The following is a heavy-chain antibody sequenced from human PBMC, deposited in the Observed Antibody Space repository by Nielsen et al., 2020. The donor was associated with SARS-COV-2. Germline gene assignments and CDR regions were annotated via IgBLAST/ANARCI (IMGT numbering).Heavy chain of an antibody. CDR3: ARGDLVVVPSPLLGLGPIFYYFCLDV. CDR2: VSHSGST. CDR1: GFTFDDYG. D-gene: IGHD2-2*02. V-gene: IGHV4-4*01. J-gene: IGHJ6*03. Sequence: GSLRLSCAASGFTFDDYGMSWVRQSPGKGLEWIGEVSHSGSTNYNPSLKSRVTLSMDKSKNQFSLRLTSVSAADTAVYFCARGDLVVVPSPLLGLGPIFYYFCLDVWGKGTTVIVSS.